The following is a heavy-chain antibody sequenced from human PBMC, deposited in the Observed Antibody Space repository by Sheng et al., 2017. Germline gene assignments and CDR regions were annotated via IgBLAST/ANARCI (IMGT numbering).Heavy chain of an antibody. CDR2: IKEDGSEK. CDR1: GFTFGASW. J-gene: IGHJ4*02. CDR3: VRGSGIFLS. Sequence: EVQLVESGGGLVQPGGSLRLSCAASGFTFGASWMSWVRQAPGKGLECLATIKEDGSEKHSVDSVKGRSTISRDNGKSSLFLQVDSLRDEDTAVYYCVRGSGIFLSWGQGTLVTV. V-gene: IGHV3-7*01. D-gene: IGHD2-8*02.